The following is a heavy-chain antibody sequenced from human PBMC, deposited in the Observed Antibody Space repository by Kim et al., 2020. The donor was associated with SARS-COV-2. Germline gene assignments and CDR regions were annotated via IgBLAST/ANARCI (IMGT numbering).Heavy chain of an antibody. J-gene: IGHJ6*02. V-gene: IGHV4-30-4*01. D-gene: IGHD3-9*01. Sequence: SETLSLTCTVSGGSISSGDYYWSWIRQPPGKGLEWIGYIYYSGSTYYNPSLKSRVTISVDTSKNQFSLKLSSVTAADTAVYYCARELIGIRYFDYYYYYGMDGWGQGTTVTVSS. CDR1: GGSISSGDYY. CDR2: IYYSGST. CDR3: ARELIGIRYFDYYYYYGMDG.